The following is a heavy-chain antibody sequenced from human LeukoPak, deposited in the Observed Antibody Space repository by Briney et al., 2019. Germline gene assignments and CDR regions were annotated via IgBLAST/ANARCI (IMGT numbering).Heavy chain of an antibody. CDR3: ARVGCSSTSCTYPRYFDL. CDR2: ISSSSSYI. D-gene: IGHD2-2*01. CDR1: GFTFSSYS. Sequence: PGGSLRLSCAASGFTFSSYSMNWVRQAPGKGLEWVSSISSSSSYIYYADSVKGRFTISRDNAKNSLYLQMNSLRAEDTAVYYCARVGCSSTSCTYPRYFDLWGRGTLVTVSS. V-gene: IGHV3-21*01. J-gene: IGHJ2*01.